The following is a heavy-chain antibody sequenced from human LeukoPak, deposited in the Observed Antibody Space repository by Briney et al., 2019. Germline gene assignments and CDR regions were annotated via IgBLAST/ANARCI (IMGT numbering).Heavy chain of an antibody. D-gene: IGHD6-13*01. J-gene: IGHJ4*02. CDR2: IYYSGST. Sequence: SETLSLTCTVSGGSISSSSYYWGWIRQPPGKGLEWIGSIYYSGSTYYNPSLKSRVTISVDTSKNQFSLKLSSVTAADTAVYYCARGIAAAGTVWIYWGQGTLVTVSS. V-gene: IGHV4-39*01. CDR3: ARGIAAAGTVWIY. CDR1: GGSISSSSYY.